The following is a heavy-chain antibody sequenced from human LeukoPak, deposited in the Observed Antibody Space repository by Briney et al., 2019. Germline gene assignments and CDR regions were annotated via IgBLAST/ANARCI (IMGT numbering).Heavy chain of an antibody. CDR2: ISAYNGNT. CDR3: AREKTFGGVIVIDY. V-gene: IGHV1-18*01. J-gene: IGHJ4*02. Sequence: GASVEVSCKASGYTFTSYGISWVRQAPGQGLEWMGWISAYNGNTNYAQKLQGRVTMTTDTSTSTAYMELRSLRSDDTAVYYCAREKTFGGVIVIDYWGQGTLVTVSS. CDR1: GYTFTSYG. D-gene: IGHD3-16*02.